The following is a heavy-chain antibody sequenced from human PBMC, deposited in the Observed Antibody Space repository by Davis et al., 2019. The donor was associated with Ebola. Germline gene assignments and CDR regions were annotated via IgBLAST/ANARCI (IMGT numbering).Heavy chain of an antibody. D-gene: IGHD3-22*01. CDR1: GGTFNSYA. CDR2: IIPLFGTA. V-gene: IGHV1-69*13. Sequence: SVKVSCKASGGTFNSYAISWVRQAPGQGLEWMGGIIPLFGTANYAQKFQGRVTITADESTSTAYMELSSLRSEDTAVYYCARDPNKYYYDSSGYSDYWGQGTLVTVSS. CDR3: ARDPNKYYYDSSGYSDY. J-gene: IGHJ4*02.